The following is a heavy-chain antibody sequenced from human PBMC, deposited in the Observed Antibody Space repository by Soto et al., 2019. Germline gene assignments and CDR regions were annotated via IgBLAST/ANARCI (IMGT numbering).Heavy chain of an antibody. V-gene: IGHV4-38-2*02. J-gene: IGHJ4*01. CDR2: ICHCETT. D-gene: IGHD6-19*01. Sequence: SETLSLTCTVSGYSISSGSYWWWIRQPPGKGPEWIASICHCETTFYNPSLNSRSTISIDTSHNQFSLNLRSVNAADTAVYYCAGPHVLVVAGSTFYYWGHGNLVNVSS. CDR1: GYSISSGSY. CDR3: AGPHVLVVAGSTFYY.